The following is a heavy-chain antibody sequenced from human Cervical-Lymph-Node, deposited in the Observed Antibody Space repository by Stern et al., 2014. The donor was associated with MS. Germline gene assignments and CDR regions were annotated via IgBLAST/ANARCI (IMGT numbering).Heavy chain of an antibody. Sequence: VQLVESGAEVKKPGASVTVSCRTSGYTFIDYYIHWVRQAPGQGLEWMGIINLSDGATTYAEKFQGRDTMTRDTSTNTAYMQLGSLTSEDTAVFFCAREGADNDAFDVWGQGTMVTVSS. CDR1: GYTFIDYY. J-gene: IGHJ3*01. D-gene: IGHD1-26*01. CDR3: AREGADNDAFDV. V-gene: IGHV1-46*03. CDR2: INLSDGAT.